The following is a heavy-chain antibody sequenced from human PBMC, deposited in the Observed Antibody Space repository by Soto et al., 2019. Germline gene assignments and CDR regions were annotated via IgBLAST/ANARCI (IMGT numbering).Heavy chain of an antibody. CDR1: GFTFSSYA. CDR3: AKAAHYYDSSGYGA. Sequence: GGSLRLSCAASGFTFSSYAMSWVRQAPGKGLEWVSAISGSGGSTYYADSVKGRFTISRDNSKDTLYLQMNSLRAEDTAVYYCAKAAHYYDSSGYGAWGQGTLVTVSS. CDR2: ISGSGGST. J-gene: IGHJ5*02. V-gene: IGHV3-23*01. D-gene: IGHD3-22*01.